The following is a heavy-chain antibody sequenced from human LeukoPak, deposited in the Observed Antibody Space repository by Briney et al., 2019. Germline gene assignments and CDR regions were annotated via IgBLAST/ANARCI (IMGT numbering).Heavy chain of an antibody. Sequence: PPGGSLRLSCAASGFTVSSNYMSWVRQAPGKGLEWVSAISGSGGSTYYADSVKGRFTISRDNSKNTLYLQMNSLRAEDTAVYYCAKEVVVVITTPTEAGFDYWGQGTLVTVSS. J-gene: IGHJ4*02. D-gene: IGHD3-22*01. CDR2: ISGSGGST. CDR3: AKEVVVVITTPTEAGFDY. CDR1: GFTVSSNY. V-gene: IGHV3-23*01.